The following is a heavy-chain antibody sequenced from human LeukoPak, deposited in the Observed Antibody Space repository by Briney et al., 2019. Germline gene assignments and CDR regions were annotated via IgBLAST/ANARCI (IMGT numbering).Heavy chain of an antibody. V-gene: IGHV1-2*04. CDR1: GYTFTGHY. CDR2: INPNSGDT. Sequence: ASVKVSCKASGYTFTGHYIHWVRQAPGQGLEWMGWINPNSGDTKYAQKFHDSVSITRDTSISTAYMELSGLTSADTAVYYCARGGVVTAGIVKWFDPWGQGTLVTVSS. CDR3: ARGGVVTAGIVKWFDP. J-gene: IGHJ5*02. D-gene: IGHD2-2*01.